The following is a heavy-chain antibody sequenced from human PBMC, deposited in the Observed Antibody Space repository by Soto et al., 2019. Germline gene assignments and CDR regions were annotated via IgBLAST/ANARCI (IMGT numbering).Heavy chain of an antibody. Sequence: QVQLVQSGAEVKKPGSSVKVSCKASGGTFSSYAISWVRQAPGQGLEWMGGIIPIFGTANYAQKFQGRVTNTADESTSTAYMELSSLRSEDTAVYYCARDPDYGDYDWYFDLWGRGTLVTVSS. J-gene: IGHJ2*01. V-gene: IGHV1-69*12. CDR3: ARDPDYGDYDWYFDL. D-gene: IGHD4-17*01. CDR1: GGTFSSYA. CDR2: IIPIFGTA.